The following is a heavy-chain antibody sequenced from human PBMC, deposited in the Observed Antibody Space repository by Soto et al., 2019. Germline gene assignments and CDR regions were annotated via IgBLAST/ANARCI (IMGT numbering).Heavy chain of an antibody. CDR2: VGRDGGGA. D-gene: IGHD2-21*02. J-gene: IGHJ2*01. V-gene: IGHV3-64D*08. CDR3: AEDGIRDTVPVSELLLNRSSDL. Sequence: KGLEYVAAVGRDGGGAYYADSVKGRFTISRDNSKNTLYLQMSSLRLEDTAFFYHAEDGIRDTVPVSELLLNRSSDL.